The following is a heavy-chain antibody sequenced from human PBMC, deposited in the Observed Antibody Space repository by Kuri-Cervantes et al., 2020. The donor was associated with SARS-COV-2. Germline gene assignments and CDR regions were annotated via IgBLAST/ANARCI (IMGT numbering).Heavy chain of an antibody. Sequence: SETLSLTCTVSGGSISSSSYYWGWIRQPPGKGLEWIGSIYYSGSTYYNPSLKSRVTISVDTSKNQFSLKLSSVTAADTAVYYCARDIVVVPAASPLYYYYMDVWGKGTTVTVSS. J-gene: IGHJ6*03. CDR2: IYYSGST. D-gene: IGHD2-2*01. CDR3: ARDIVVVPAASPLYYYYMDV. V-gene: IGHV4-39*01. CDR1: GGSISSSSYY.